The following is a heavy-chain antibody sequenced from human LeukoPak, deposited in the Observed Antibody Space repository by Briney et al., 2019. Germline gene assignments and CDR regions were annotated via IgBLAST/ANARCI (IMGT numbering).Heavy chain of an antibody. CDR2: IYHNGNT. D-gene: IGHD5-18*01. CDR1: GGSISSGGYA. J-gene: IGHJ4*02. CDR3: ASGGYSYGFDY. V-gene: IGHV4-30-2*01. Sequence: SETLSLTCAVSGGSISSGGYAWSWIRQPPGKGLEWIGYIYHNGNTYYSPSLKSRVTISVDRSKNQLSLKLSSVTAADTAMYYCASGGYSYGFDYWGQGTLVTVSS.